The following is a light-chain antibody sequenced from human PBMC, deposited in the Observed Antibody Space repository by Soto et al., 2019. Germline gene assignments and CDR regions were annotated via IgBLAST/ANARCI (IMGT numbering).Light chain of an antibody. CDR1: QSVSSSY. V-gene: IGKV3-20*01. Sequence: EIVLTQSPGTLSLSPGERATLSCRASQSVSSSYLAWYQQKPGQAPRLVIYGASSRATGIPDRFSGSGSGTDFTLTISRLEPEDFAVYYCQQYGSPWTFGQGTKVEIK. J-gene: IGKJ1*01. CDR3: QQYGSPWT. CDR2: GAS.